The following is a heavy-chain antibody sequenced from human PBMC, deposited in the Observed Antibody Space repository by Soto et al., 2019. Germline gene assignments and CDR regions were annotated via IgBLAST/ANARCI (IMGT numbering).Heavy chain of an antibody. CDR1: GYTFTSYG. CDR2: ISAYNGNT. D-gene: IGHD3-10*01. J-gene: IGHJ4*02. V-gene: IGHV1-18*04. Sequence: VASVKVSCKASGYTFTSYGISWVRQAPGQGLEWMGWISAYNGNTNYAQKLQGRVTMTTDTSTSTAYMELRSLRSDDTAVYYCARAIQDYGSGSYFPESNYWGQGTLVTVSS. CDR3: ARAIQDYGSGSYFPESNY.